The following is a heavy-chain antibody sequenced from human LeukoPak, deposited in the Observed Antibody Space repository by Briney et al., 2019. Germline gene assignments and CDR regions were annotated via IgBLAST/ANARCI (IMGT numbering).Heavy chain of an antibody. CDR2: ISSSSSYI. V-gene: IGHV3-21*01. CDR3: AKSHSSSLFEINFDY. D-gene: IGHD6-6*01. J-gene: IGHJ4*02. Sequence: GGSLRLSCAASGFTFSSYSMNWVRQAPGKGLEWVSSISSSSSYIYYADSVKGRFTISRDNAKNSLYLQMNSLRAEDTAVYYCAKSHSSSLFEINFDYWGQGTLVTVSS. CDR1: GFTFSSYS.